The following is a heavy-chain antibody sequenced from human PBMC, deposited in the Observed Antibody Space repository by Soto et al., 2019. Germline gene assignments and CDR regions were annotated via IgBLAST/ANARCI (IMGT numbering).Heavy chain of an antibody. CDR1: GYTFTSYG. CDR3: ASRLRYCSGGSCFDAFDI. Sequence: ASVKVSCKASGYTFTSYGISWVRQAPGQGLEWMGWISAYDGNTNYAQKLQGRVTMTTDTSTSTAYMELRSLRSDDTAVYYCASRLRYCSGGSCFDAFDIWGQGTMVTVSS. CDR2: ISAYDGNT. D-gene: IGHD2-15*01. V-gene: IGHV1-18*01. J-gene: IGHJ3*02.